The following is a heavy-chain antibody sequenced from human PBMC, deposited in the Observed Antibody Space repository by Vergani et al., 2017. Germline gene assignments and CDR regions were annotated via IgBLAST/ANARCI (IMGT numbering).Heavy chain of an antibody. V-gene: IGHV1-69*01. CDR1: GGTFSSYA. D-gene: IGHD2-2*01. J-gene: IGHJ4*02. Sequence: QVQLVQSGAEVKKPGSSVKVSCKASGGTFSSYAISWVRQAPGQGLELMGGIIPIFGTANYAQKFQGRVTITADESTSTAYMELSSLRSDDTAVYYCARVGTSSNRDYFDYWGQGTLVTVSS. CDR3: ARVGTSSNRDYFDY. CDR2: IIPIFGTA.